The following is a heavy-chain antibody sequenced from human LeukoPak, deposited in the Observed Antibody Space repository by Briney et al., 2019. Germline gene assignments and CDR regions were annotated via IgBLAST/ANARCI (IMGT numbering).Heavy chain of an antibody. CDR1: GYSFSSYW. D-gene: IGHD3/OR15-3a*01. J-gene: IGHJ4*02. Sequence: GESPKISCKGSGYSFSSYWISWVRQMPGKGLEWMGRIDPSDSYTNYSPSFQGHVTISADKSIRTAYLQWSSLKASDTAMYYCARHNFPTGYYNYWGQGTLVTVSS. CDR3: ARHNFPTGYYNY. V-gene: IGHV5-10-1*01. CDR2: IDPSDSYT.